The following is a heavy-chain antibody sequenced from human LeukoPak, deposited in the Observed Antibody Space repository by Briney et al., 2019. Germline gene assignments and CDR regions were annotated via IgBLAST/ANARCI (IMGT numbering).Heavy chain of an antibody. CDR3: AKEKLPSGYSFLTDY. V-gene: IGHV3-30*18. D-gene: IGHD5-18*01. CDR2: ISYDGPNK. Sequence: GGSLRLSCAASGFTFNSYGMHRVRQAPGKGLEWVAVISYDGPNKYYADSVKGRFTISRDDSKSTLYLQMNSLRPEDTAVYYCAKEKLPSGYSFLTDYWGQRTMVTVSS. CDR1: GFTFNSYG. J-gene: IGHJ4*02.